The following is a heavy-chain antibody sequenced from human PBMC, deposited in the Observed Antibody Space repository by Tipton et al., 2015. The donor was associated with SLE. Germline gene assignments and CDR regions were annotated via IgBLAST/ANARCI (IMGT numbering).Heavy chain of an antibody. CDR2: INHSGST. D-gene: IGHD3-22*01. V-gene: IGHV4-34*01. J-gene: IGHJ4*02. Sequence: TLSLTCAVYGGSFSGYYWSWIRQPPGKGLEWIGEINHSGSTNYNPSLKSRVTISVDTSKNQFSLKLSSVTAADTAIYYCARDSPYDGSGYYSDYWGQGTQVTVSS. CDR1: GGSFSGYY. CDR3: ARDSPYDGSGYYSDY.